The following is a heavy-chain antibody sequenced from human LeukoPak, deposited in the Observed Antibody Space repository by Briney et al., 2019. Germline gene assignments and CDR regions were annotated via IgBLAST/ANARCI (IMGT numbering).Heavy chain of an antibody. J-gene: IGHJ4*02. V-gene: IGHV4-30-2*01. CDR3: ARANDFWSGYRQFSFDY. CDR2: IYHSGST. Sequence: KTSETLSLTCAVSGGSISSGGYSWSWIRQPPGKGLEWIGYIYHSGSTYYNPSLKSRVTISVDRSKNQFSLKLSSVTAADTAVYYCARANDFWSGYRQFSFDYWGQGTLVTVSS. CDR1: GGSISSGGYS. D-gene: IGHD3-3*01.